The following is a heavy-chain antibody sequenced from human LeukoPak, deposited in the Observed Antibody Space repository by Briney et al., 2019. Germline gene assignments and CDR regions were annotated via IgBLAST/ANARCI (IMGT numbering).Heavy chain of an antibody. J-gene: IGHJ4*02. V-gene: IGHV4-34*01. D-gene: IGHD1-26*01. CDR2: TTHSGSS. CDR1: GVSFRGYY. Sequence: SETLSLTCGVAGVSFRGYYWTWIRQAPGKGLEWLGETTHSGSSNYNPSLKSRVNISVDMAKNQFSLTLSSVTAADTAEYYCARMWPGRIGGSLGSSDYWGQGTLVTVSS. CDR3: ARMWPGRIGGSLGSSDY.